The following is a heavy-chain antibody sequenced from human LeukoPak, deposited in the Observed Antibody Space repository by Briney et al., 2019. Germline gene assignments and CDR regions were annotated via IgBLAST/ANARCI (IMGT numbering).Heavy chain of an antibody. CDR1: GGPISSGDYY. Sequence: SQTLSLTCPVSGGPISSGDYYWSWIRQPPGKGLEWIGYIYYSGSTHYNPSLKSRVTISVDTSKNQFSLKLSSVTAADTAVYYCARDQATTYYYYGMDVWGQGTTVTVSS. CDR3: ARDQATTYYYYGMDV. J-gene: IGHJ6*02. D-gene: IGHD1-14*01. CDR2: IYYSGST. V-gene: IGHV4-30-4*01.